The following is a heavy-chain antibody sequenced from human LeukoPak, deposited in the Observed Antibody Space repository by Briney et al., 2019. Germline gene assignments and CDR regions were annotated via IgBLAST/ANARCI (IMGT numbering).Heavy chain of an antibody. CDR2: ISAYNGNT. CDR3: ARDYRMITFGGVMGDY. CDR1: GYTFTSYG. Sequence: APVKVSCKASGYTFTSYGISWVRQAPGQGLEWMGWISAYNGNTNYAQKLQGRVTMTTDTSTSTAYMELRSLRSDDTAVYYCARDYRMITFGGVMGDYWGQGTLVTVSS. V-gene: IGHV1-18*01. J-gene: IGHJ4*02. D-gene: IGHD3-16*01.